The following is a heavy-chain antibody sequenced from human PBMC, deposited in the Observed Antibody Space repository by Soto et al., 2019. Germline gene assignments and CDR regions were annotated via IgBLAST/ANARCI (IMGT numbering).Heavy chain of an antibody. CDR1: GGSFSGYY. CDR2: INHSGST. J-gene: IGHJ4*02. D-gene: IGHD6-19*01. Sequence: PSETLSLTCAVYGGSFSGYYWSWIRQPPGKGLEWIGEINHSGSTNYNPSLKSRVTISVDTSKNQFSLKLSSVTAADTAVYYCARGLGVAVAGQGYYFDYWGQGTLVTVSS. CDR3: ARGLGVAVAGQGYYFDY. V-gene: IGHV4-34*01.